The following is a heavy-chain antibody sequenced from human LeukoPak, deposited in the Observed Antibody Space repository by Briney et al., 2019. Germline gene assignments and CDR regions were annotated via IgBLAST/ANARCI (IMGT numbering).Heavy chain of an antibody. CDR3: ARDRGSGWYLLDY. D-gene: IGHD6-19*01. CDR1: GVSISSYY. J-gene: IGHJ4*02. CDR2: IHYSGIT. V-gene: IGHV4-59*01. Sequence: SETLSLTCTVSGVSISSYYWSWIRQPPGKGLEWIGYIHYSGITIYNPSLKSRVTISVDTSKNQFSLKLSSVTAADTAVYYCARDRGSGWYLLDYWGQGTLVTVSS.